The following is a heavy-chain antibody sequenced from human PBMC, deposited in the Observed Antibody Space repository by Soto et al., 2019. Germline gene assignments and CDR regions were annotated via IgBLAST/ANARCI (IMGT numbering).Heavy chain of an antibody. CDR1: GIPVSSNY. CDR3: ARDGPYYYGSRMDV. CDR2: LHSGGDT. Sequence: EVQLVESGGGLVQPGGSLRLSCVASGIPVSSNYMTWVRQAPGKGLEWVSVLHSGGDTYYANSVKGRFTISRHDSTNTVFLQMNSLTAEDTAVYYCARDGPYYYGSRMDVWGQGTTVTVSS. D-gene: IGHD3-10*01. V-gene: IGHV3-53*04. J-gene: IGHJ6*02.